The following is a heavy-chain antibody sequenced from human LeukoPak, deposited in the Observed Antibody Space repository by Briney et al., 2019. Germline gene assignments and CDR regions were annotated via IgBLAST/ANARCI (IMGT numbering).Heavy chain of an antibody. Sequence: GGSLRLSCAASGFTFSSYSMHWVRQAPGKGLKYVSAISANGGSTYYANSVKGRFTISRDNSKNTLYLQMGSLRAEDMAVYYCARGSNGDYGNTFDIWGQGTVVTVSS. V-gene: IGHV3-64*01. J-gene: IGHJ3*02. CDR1: GFTFSSYS. D-gene: IGHD4-17*01. CDR2: ISANGGST. CDR3: ARGSNGDYGNTFDI.